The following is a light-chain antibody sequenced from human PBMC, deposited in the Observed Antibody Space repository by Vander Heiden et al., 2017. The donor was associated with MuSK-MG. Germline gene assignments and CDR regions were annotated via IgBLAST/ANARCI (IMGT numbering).Light chain of an antibody. V-gene: IGKV1-9*01. CDR3: QQLNNFPLT. CDR2: GAS. CDR1: QDIGTY. J-gene: IGKJ4*01. Sequence: IQLTQSPSFLSASVGDRVPIPCRASQDIGTYLAWYQQKPGKVPKLLIYGASTVQSGVPSRFSGRGSATEFTLTISILHPEDFATFYCQQLNNFPLTFGGGTKVAI.